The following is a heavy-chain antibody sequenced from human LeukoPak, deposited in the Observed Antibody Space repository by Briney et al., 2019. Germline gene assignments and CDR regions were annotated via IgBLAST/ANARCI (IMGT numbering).Heavy chain of an antibody. CDR2: IGSSSSPI. J-gene: IGHJ4*02. Sequence: PGGSLRLSCAASGFTFGSYSMTWVRQAPGKGLEWLSHIGSSSSPIYYADSVRGRFAISRDNAKNSLYLQMNSLRAEDTAVYYCQVIGRLPFDYWGQGTLVTVSS. CDR3: QVIGRLPFDY. CDR1: GFTFGSYS. V-gene: IGHV3-48*01. D-gene: IGHD1-26*01.